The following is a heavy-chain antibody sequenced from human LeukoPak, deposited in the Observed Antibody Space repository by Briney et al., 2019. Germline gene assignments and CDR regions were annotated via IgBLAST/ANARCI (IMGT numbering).Heavy chain of an antibody. V-gene: IGHV4-38-2*02. CDR3: ARGYYDFWSGYYWKPQIRDYYYYYYMDV. D-gene: IGHD3-3*01. Sequence: SETLSLTCTVSGYSISSGYYWGWIRQPPGKGLEWIGSIYHSGSTYYNPSLKSRVTISVDTSKNQFSLKLSSVTAADTAVYYCARGYYDFWSGYYWKPQIRDYYYYYYMDVWGKGTTVTVSS. J-gene: IGHJ6*03. CDR1: GYSISSGYY. CDR2: IYHSGST.